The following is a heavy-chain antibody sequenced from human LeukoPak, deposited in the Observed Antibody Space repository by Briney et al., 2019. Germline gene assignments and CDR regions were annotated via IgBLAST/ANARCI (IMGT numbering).Heavy chain of an antibody. J-gene: IGHJ4*02. CDR3: ARDGYYDSSGSNPSNDY. CDR1: GYTFTSYG. V-gene: IGHV1-18*01. D-gene: IGHD3-22*01. CDR2: ISAYNGNT. Sequence: ASVKVSCKASGYTFTSYGISWVRQAPGQGLEWMGWISAYNGNTNYAQKLQGRVTMATDTSTSTAYMELRSLRSDDTAVYYCARDGYYDSSGSNPSNDYWGQGTLVTVSS.